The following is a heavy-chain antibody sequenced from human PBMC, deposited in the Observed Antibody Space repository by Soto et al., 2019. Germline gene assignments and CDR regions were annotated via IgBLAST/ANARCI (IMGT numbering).Heavy chain of an antibody. CDR1: GFTFSDYY. V-gene: IGHV3-11*06. CDR3: ARRDGSGWYFDY. J-gene: IGHJ4*02. D-gene: IGHD6-19*01. Sequence: PGGSLRLSCAASGFTFSDYYMSWIRQAPGKGLEWVSYISSSSSYTNYADSVKGRFTISRDNAKNSLYLQMNSLRAEDTAVYYCARRDGSGWYFDYWGQGTLVTVSS. CDR2: ISSSSSYT.